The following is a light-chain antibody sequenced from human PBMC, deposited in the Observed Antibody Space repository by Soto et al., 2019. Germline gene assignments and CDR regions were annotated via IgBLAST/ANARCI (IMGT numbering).Light chain of an antibody. CDR2: DAS. CDR3: QHRSNWYT. J-gene: IGKJ2*01. CDR1: QSVSSY. V-gene: IGKV3-11*01. Sequence: EIVLTQSPATRSLSPGERATLSCRASQSVSSYLAWYQQKPGQAPRLLIYDASNRATGIPARFSGSGSGTDFTLTISSLEPEDFAVYYCQHRSNWYTFGQGTKLEIK.